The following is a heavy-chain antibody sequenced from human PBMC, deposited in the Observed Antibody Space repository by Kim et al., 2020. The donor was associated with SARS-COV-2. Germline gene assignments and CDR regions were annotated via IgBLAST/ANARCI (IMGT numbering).Heavy chain of an antibody. Sequence: GGSLRLSCAASGFTFSNFAMTWVRQPSGKGLEWVSGIDSSGFSTNYADSVKGRFTISRDNFKNTVYLQMSRLRAEDTAVYYCARNHSNSNSYYDYWGQGTLVTVSS. CDR2: IDSSGFST. CDR1: GFTFSNFA. D-gene: IGHD3-22*01. V-gene: IGHV3-23*01. CDR3: ARNHSNSNSYYDY. J-gene: IGHJ4*02.